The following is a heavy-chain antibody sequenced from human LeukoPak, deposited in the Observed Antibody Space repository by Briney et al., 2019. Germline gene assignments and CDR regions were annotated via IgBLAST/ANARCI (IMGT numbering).Heavy chain of an antibody. CDR1: GFTVSSNY. CDR3: ARELTTFYYDISGYYGHAFDI. Sequence: GGSLRLSCAASGFTVSSNYMSWVRQAPGKGLEWVSVIYSGGGTYYADSVKGRFTISRDNSKNTPFLQMNSLRAEDRAVYYCARELTTFYYDISGYYGHAFDIWGQGTMVTVSS. J-gene: IGHJ3*02. CDR2: IYSGGGT. D-gene: IGHD3-22*01. V-gene: IGHV3-66*01.